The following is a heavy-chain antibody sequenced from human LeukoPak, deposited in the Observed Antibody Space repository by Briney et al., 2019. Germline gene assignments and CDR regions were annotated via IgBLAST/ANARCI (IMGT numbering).Heavy chain of an antibody. Sequence: ASVKVSCKASGYTFTSYAMNWVRQAPGQGLEWMGWINTITGNPTYAQGFTGRFVFSLDTSVSTAYLQISSLKAEDTAVYYCARVMPPFLEWLFDANYYYYGMDVWGQGTTVTVSS. CDR3: ARVMPPFLEWLFDANYYYYGMDV. D-gene: IGHD3-3*01. V-gene: IGHV7-4-1*02. CDR2: INTITGNP. CDR1: GYTFTSYA. J-gene: IGHJ6*02.